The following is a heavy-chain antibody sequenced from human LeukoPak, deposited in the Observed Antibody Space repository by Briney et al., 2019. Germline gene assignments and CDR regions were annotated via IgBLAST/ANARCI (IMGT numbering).Heavy chain of an antibody. V-gene: IGHV3-43*02. CDR3: AKEIHSLGTNAIDI. J-gene: IGHJ3*02. CDR2: INEDGGKT. Sequence: GGSLRLSCAASGFSFDDYPMHWVRQAPGKGLEWVSLINEDGGKTFYADSVKGRFTISRDNSKNSLYLQMNSLRTEDTALYYSAKEIHSLGTNAIDISGQGTIVTVSS. CDR1: GFSFDDYP.